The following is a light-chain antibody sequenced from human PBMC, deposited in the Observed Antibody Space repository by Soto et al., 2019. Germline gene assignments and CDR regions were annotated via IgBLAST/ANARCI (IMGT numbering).Light chain of an antibody. CDR2: DAY. J-gene: IGKJ5*01. V-gene: IGKV3-11*01. CDR1: QIFRGL. CDR3: QQRHMWPIT. Sequence: EVVLTQSPVTLSLSPGEIATLSCRAGQIFRGLLAWYQQKPGQAPRLLIYDAYNRATGIPPRFSGSGSGTDFTLTISSLEPEDSAVYYCQQRHMWPITFGQGTRLEIK.